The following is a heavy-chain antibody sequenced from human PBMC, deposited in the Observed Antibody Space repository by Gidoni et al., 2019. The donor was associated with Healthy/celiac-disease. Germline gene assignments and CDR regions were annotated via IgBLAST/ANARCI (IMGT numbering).Heavy chain of an antibody. V-gene: IGHV3-30*03. D-gene: IGHD3-10*01. CDR2: ISYDGSNK. CDR1: GFTFSSYG. Sequence: QVQLVESGGGVVQPGRSLRLSCAASGFTFSSYGMHWVRQAPGKGLECVAVISYDGSNKYYADSVKGRFTISRDNSKNTLYLQMNSLRAEDTAVYYCAREGESGAFDIWGQGTMVTVSS. J-gene: IGHJ3*02. CDR3: AREGESGAFDI.